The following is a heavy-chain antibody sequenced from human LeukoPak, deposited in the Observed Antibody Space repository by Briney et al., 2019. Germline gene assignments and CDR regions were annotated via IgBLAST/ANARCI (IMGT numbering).Heavy chain of an antibody. D-gene: IGHD4-17*01. CDR2: IYPGDSDT. J-gene: IGHJ4*02. V-gene: IGHV5-51*01. CDR3: ARGDYGDFRIYYTLFDY. CDR1: GYSFTSYW. Sequence: GESLKISCKGSGYSFTSYWIGWVRQMPGKGLEWMGIIYPGDSDTRYSPSFQGQVTISADKSITTTYLQWSSLKSSDTAMYYCARGDYGDFRIYYTLFDYWGQGTLVTVSS.